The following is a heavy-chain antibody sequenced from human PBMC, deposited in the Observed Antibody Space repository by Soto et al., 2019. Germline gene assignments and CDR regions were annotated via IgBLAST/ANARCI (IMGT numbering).Heavy chain of an antibody. CDR2: IKSKTDGGTP. CDR3: TTLPLLRYLDWPSPYYYCGMDF. Sequence: EVQLVESGGGLVKPGGSLRLSCAASGFTFSNAWMSWVRQAPGKGLEWVGRIKSKTDGGTPDYAAPVKGRFTISRDDSKNTLYLQMNRRKAEDTAVYYSTTLPLLRYLDWPSPYYYCGMDFWGQGSTVTVSS. J-gene: IGHJ6*02. V-gene: IGHV3-15*01. CDR1: GFTFSNAW. D-gene: IGHD3-9*01.